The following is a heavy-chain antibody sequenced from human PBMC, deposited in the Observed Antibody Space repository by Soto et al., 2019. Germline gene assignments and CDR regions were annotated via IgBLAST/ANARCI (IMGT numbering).Heavy chain of an antibody. CDR2: IRNQSYGAAT. J-gene: IGHJ4*02. CDR1: GFTFKKYA. V-gene: IGHV3-49*04. CDR3: LRPLLD. Sequence: EIQLIESGGGLVQPGRSLRLSCSTSGFTFKKYAMTWVRQATGKGLEWVGVIRNQSYGAATEYAASVKGRFFISRDDSQSVVFLQMNNLKIEDTAVYYCLRPLLDWGKGTLVTVSP.